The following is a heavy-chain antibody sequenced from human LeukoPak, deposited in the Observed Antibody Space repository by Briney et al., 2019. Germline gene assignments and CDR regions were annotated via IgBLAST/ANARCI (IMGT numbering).Heavy chain of an antibody. CDR1: GYTFTSYA. CDR3: ARDMSPDYGGNPYYYMDV. CDR2: INAGNGNT. Sequence: ASVKVSCKASGYTFTSYAMHWVRQAPGQRLEWMGWINAGNGNTKYSQEFQGRVTITRDTSASTAYMELSSLRSEDMAVYYCARDMSPDYGGNPYYYMDVWGKGTTVTVSS. J-gene: IGHJ6*03. D-gene: IGHD4-23*01. V-gene: IGHV1-3*03.